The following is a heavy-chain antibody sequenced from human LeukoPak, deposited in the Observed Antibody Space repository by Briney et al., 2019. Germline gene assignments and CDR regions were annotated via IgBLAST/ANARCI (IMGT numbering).Heavy chain of an antibody. CDR2: IYTSGST. V-gene: IGHV4-4*07. D-gene: IGHD3-3*01. Sequence: SETLSLTCTVSGGSISSYYWSWIRQPAGKGLEWIGRIYTSGSTNYNPSLKSRVTMSVDTSKNQFSLKLSSVTAADTAVYYCARSLITIFGVVIVHDAFDIWGQGTMVTVSS. CDR1: GGSISSYY. J-gene: IGHJ3*02. CDR3: ARSLITIFGVVIVHDAFDI.